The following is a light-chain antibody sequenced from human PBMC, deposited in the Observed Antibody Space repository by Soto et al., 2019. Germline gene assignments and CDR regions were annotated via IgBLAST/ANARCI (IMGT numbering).Light chain of an antibody. J-gene: IGKJ1*01. V-gene: IGKV1-5*01. CDR2: DAS. CDR3: QQYNGYSRT. CDR1: QSIGSS. Sequence: DIQMTQSPSTLSASVGDRVTITCRASQSIGSSLAWYQQKPGKAPNLLIFDASSLERGVPSRFSGSGSGTAFTLTIRSLQPDDFSTYYCQQYNGYSRTFGQGTKVDI.